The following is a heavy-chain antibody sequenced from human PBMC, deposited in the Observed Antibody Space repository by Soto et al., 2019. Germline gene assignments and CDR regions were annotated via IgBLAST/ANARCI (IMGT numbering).Heavy chain of an antibody. CDR3: TTFPPMVTTSYYYGIDV. Sequence: EVQLVESGGGLVKPGGSLRLSCAASGFTFSNAWMSWVRQAPGKGLEWVGRIKSKTDGGTTDYAAPVKGRFTISRDDSKNTLYLQMNSLKTEDTAVYYCTTFPPMVTTSYYYGIDVWCQGTTVTVSS. J-gene: IGHJ6*02. CDR2: IKSKTDGGTT. CDR1: GFTFSNAW. D-gene: IGHD4-17*01. V-gene: IGHV3-15*01.